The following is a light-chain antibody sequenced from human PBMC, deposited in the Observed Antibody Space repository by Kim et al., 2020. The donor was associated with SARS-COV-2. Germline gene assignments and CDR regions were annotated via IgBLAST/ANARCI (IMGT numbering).Light chain of an antibody. CDR3: GTWDTRLSSVV. V-gene: IGLV1-51*01. J-gene: IGLJ2*01. CDR1: SSNIGNNY. CDR2: DNN. Sequence: QSVLTQPPSVSAAPGQKVTVSCSGSSSNIGNNYVSWYQQLPGTAPKLLIYDNNKRPSGIPDRFSGSKSGTSATLGITGLQTWDEADYYCGTWDTRLSSVVFGGGTQLTVL.